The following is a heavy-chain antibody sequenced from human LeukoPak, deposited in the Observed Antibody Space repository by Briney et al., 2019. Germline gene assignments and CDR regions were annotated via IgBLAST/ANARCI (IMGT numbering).Heavy chain of an antibody. CDR2: ISGSGGST. CDR3: ARDCSSTSCPFDY. CDR1: GFTFSSYA. D-gene: IGHD2-2*01. V-gene: IGHV3-23*01. J-gene: IGHJ4*02. Sequence: PGGSLRLSCAASGFTFSSYAMSWVRQAPGKGLEWVSAISGSGGSTYYADSVKGRFTISRDNSKNTLYLQMHSLRAEDTAVYYCARDCSSTSCPFDYWGQGTLVTVSS.